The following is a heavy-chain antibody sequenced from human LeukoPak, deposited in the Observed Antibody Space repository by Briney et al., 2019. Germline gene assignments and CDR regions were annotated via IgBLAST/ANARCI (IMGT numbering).Heavy chain of an antibody. CDR1: GLTVTNAW. V-gene: IGHV3-15*07. Sequence: GGSLRLSCSASGLTVTNAWMNWVRQAPGEGLDWVGRIASKTDGGPTDYAAPVKGRFTISRDDSKNTLNLQMNSLKTEDTAVYYCTTGIRGDWGQGTLVTVSS. CDR2: IASKTDGGPT. D-gene: IGHD3-10*01. CDR3: TTGIRGD. J-gene: IGHJ4*02.